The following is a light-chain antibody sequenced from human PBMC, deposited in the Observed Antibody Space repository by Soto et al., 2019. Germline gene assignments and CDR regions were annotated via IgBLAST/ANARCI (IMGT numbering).Light chain of an antibody. CDR3: SSYTTSSTQV. CDR2: EVS. CDR1: SSDVGYYNY. V-gene: IGLV2-14*01. J-gene: IGLJ3*02. Sequence: QSALTQPASVSGSPGQSITISCTGTSSDVGYYNYVSWYQHHPVKVPKLMIYEVSNRPSGVSNRFSGSKSGNTASLTISGLQAEDEAEYYCSSYTTSSTQVFGGGTKLTVL.